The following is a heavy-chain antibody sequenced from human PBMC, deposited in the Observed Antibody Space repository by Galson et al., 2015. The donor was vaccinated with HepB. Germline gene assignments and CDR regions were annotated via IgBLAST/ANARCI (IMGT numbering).Heavy chain of an antibody. D-gene: IGHD3-16*02. CDR1: GFTFGSYA. Sequence: SLRLSCAASGFTFGSYAMSWVRQAPGKGLEWVSTISGSGGSTYFADSLEGRFTISRDNSENTLYLQMISLRAEDTAVYYCAKSYYSDYVWGSYRLDYWGQGTLFTVSS. CDR3: AKSYYSDYVWGSYRLDY. V-gene: IGHV3-23*01. J-gene: IGHJ4*02. CDR2: ISGSGGST.